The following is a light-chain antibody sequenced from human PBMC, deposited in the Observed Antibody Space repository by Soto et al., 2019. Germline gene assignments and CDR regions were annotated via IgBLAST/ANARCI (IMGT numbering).Light chain of an antibody. CDR1: QSVSSSY. V-gene: IGKV3-20*01. J-gene: IGKJ1*01. CDR2: GAS. Sequence: EIVLTQSPGTLSLSPGERATLSCRASQSVSSSYLAWYQQKPGQAPRLLIYGASSRATGIPDRFSGSGSGTDFNLTISRLEPEDFGSYYCQQYGTSPWTFGQGTKVDIK. CDR3: QQYGTSPWT.